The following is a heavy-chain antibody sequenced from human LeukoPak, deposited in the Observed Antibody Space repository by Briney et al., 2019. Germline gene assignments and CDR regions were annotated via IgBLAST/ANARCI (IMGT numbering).Heavy chain of an antibody. V-gene: IGHV1-69*05. J-gene: IGHJ6*03. D-gene: IGHD5-12*01. CDR3: ARGGYSGYDYYHYYYLDV. CDR2: IIPIFGTA. Sequence: SSVKVSCKASGGTFSSYAISWVRQAPGQGLEWMGRIIPIFGTANYAQKFQGRVTITTDESTSTAYMELSSLRSEDTAVYYCARGGYSGYDYYHYYYLDVWGKGTTVTVSS. CDR1: GGTFSSYA.